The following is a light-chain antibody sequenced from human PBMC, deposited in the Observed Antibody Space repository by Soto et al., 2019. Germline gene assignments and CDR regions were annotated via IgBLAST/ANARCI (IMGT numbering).Light chain of an antibody. J-gene: IGLJ1*01. CDR3: FSYTSSGTYV. Sequence: QSVLTQPTSVSGSPGQSITISCTGTSSDIGTYNLVSWYQHYPGKAPKLMIYEVSNRPSGVSNRFSGSKSGNTASLTISGLQAEDETDYYCFSYTSSGTYVFGTGTKVTVL. V-gene: IGLV2-14*02. CDR2: EVS. CDR1: SSDIGTYNL.